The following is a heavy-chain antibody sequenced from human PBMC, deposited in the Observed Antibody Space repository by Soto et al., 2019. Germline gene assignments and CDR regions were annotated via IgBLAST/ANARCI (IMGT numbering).Heavy chain of an antibody. D-gene: IGHD2-2*01. J-gene: IGHJ6*02. Sequence: QVQLVQSGAEVKKPGSSVKVSCKASGGTFSSYAISWVRQAPGKGLEWMGGIIPISETTNYAQKFQGRVTITADESKSTAYMELSSLRSEDTAVYYCARSQGSSTSLEIYYYYYYGMDVWCQGTTVTVSS. CDR1: GGTFSSYA. CDR2: IIPISETT. CDR3: ARSQGSSTSLEIYYYYYYGMDV. V-gene: IGHV1-69*01.